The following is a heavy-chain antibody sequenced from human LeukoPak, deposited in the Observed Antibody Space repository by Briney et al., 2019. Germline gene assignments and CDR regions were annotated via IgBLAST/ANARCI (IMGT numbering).Heavy chain of an antibody. Sequence: GASLKISCKGSGSSFTSYWIGWVRQLPGKGLEWMGIIYPGDSDTRYSPSFQGQVTISADKSISTAYLQWSSLKASDTAMYYCAMGYCSGGSCAGRYYYYGMDVWGKGTMVTVSS. V-gene: IGHV5-51*01. CDR3: AMGYCSGGSCAGRYYYYGMDV. D-gene: IGHD2-15*01. CDR2: IYPGDSDT. J-gene: IGHJ6*04. CDR1: GSSFTSYW.